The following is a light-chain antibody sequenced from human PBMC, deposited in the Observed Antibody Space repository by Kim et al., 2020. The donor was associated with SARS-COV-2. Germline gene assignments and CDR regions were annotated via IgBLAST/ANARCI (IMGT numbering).Light chain of an antibody. CDR3: QRYDVFPYT. V-gene: IGKV1-5*03. CDR1: QSFCNC. CDR2: KAS. Sequence: EDSVTLTGRSSQSFCNCLAGYQPKPGKAPTLLIQKASTLQSGVPSRFSGSGSVTEFTLTISSLQPDDFATYYCQRYDVFPYTFGQGTSWRS. J-gene: IGKJ2*01.